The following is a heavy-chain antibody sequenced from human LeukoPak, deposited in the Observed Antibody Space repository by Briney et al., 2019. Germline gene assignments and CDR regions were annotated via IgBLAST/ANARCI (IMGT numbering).Heavy chain of an antibody. V-gene: IGHV4-59*01. CDR3: ARAHGASSSEGYDY. Sequence: SETLSLTCTVSGGSISSYYWSWIRQPPGKGLEWIGYIYYSGSTNYNPSLKSRVTILVDTSKNQFSLKLSSVTAADTAVYYCARAHGASSSEGYDYWGQGTLVTVSS. J-gene: IGHJ4*02. CDR2: IYYSGST. D-gene: IGHD6-6*01. CDR1: GGSISSYY.